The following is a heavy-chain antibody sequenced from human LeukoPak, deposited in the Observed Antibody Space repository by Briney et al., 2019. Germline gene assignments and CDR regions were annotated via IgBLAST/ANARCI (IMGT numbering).Heavy chain of an antibody. CDR2: INTDGSDT. V-gene: IGHV3-74*01. D-gene: IGHD2-15*01. CDR1: GFTFSNYW. J-gene: IGHJ4*02. CDR3: TTFPNHGGSLWYFDY. Sequence: GGSLRLSCAASGFTFSNYWMHWVRQAPGKGLVWVSRINTDGSDTTYADSVKGRFTISRDNAKNTLYLQMKSLSAEDTAVYYCTTFPNHGGSLWYFDYWGQGTLVIVSS.